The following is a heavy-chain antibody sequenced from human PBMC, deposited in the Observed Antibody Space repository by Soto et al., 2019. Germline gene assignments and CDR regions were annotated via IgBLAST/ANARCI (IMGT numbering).Heavy chain of an antibody. CDR2: IYYSGST. Sequence: SETLSLTCTVSGGSISSGGYYWSWIRQHPGKGLEWIGYIYYSGSTYYNPSLKSRVTISVDTSKNQFSLKLSSVTAADTAVYYCARDGEIESYYYGMDVWGQGTTVTVSS. CDR3: ARDGEIESYYYGMDV. V-gene: IGHV4-31*03. CDR1: GGSISSGGYY. J-gene: IGHJ6*02.